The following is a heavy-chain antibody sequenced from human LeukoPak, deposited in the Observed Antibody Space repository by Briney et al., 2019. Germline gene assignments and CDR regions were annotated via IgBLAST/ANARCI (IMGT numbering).Heavy chain of an antibody. V-gene: IGHV3-23*01. D-gene: IGHD3/OR15-3a*01. CDR2: ISVSGGST. CDR3: AKRGVVIRVILVGFNKEAYYFES. CDR1: GITLSNSG. J-gene: IGHJ4*02. Sequence: GPPLRLSRAISGITLSNSGMSCVSPAPGKGMEWVAGISVSGGSTKYADCVKGRFTISRDKPKNRLFLQMNSLRAEDTAVYFCAKRGVVIRVILVGFNKEAYYFESWGQGALVTVSS.